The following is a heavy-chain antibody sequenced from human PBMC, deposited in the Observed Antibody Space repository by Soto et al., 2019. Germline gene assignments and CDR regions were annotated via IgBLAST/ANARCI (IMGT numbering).Heavy chain of an antibody. D-gene: IGHD6-6*01. J-gene: IGHJ4*02. CDR3: ARADGQQLAVFDY. Sequence: PSETLSLTCAVSGYSISSGYYWGWIRQPPGKGLEWIGSIYHSVSTYYKPSLKSRVTISVDTSKNQFSLKLSSVPAADTAVYYCARADGQQLAVFDYWGQGPMVTVYS. V-gene: IGHV4-38-2*01. CDR1: GYSISSGYY. CDR2: IYHSVST.